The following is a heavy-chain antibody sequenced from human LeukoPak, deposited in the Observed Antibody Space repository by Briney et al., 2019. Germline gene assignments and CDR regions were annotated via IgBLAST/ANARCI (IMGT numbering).Heavy chain of an antibody. J-gene: IGHJ3*02. D-gene: IGHD2-2*01. CDR3: ARTLLPATRGAFDI. CDR2: INTSGRT. CDR1: GGSISSGSYY. V-gene: IGHV4-61*02. Sequence: KTSETLSLTCTVSGGSISSGSYYWSWIRQPAGKGLERIGRINTSGRTNYNPSLESRVTISVDTSKNQFSLNLSSVTAADTAVYYCARTLLPATRGAFDIWGQGTMVTVSS.